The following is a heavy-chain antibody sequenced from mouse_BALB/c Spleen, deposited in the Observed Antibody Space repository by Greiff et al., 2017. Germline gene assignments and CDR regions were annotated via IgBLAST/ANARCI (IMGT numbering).Heavy chain of an antibody. CDR3: ARPTLWSTRAMDY. CDR2: ISDGGSYT. Sequence: DVKLVESGGGLVKPGGSLKLSCAASGFTFSDYYMYWVRQTPEKRLEWVATISDGGSYTYYPDSVKGRFTISRDNAKNNLYLQMSSLKSEDTAMYYCARPTLWSTRAMDYWGQGTSVTVSS. CDR1: GFTFSDYY. J-gene: IGHJ4*01. D-gene: IGHD1-1*02. V-gene: IGHV5-4*02.